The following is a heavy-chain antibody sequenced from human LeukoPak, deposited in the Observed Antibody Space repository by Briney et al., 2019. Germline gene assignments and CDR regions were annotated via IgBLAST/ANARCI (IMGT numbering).Heavy chain of an antibody. Sequence: SETLSLTCTVSGGSISSHYWSWVRQPPGKGLEWIGYIYYSGSTNYNPSLKSRVTISIDTSKNQVSLKLSSVTAADTAVYYCARLSDSSSSLDYWGQGTLVTVCS. CDR3: ARLSDSSSSLDY. D-gene: IGHD6-6*01. J-gene: IGHJ4*02. CDR1: GGSISSHY. V-gene: IGHV4-59*08. CDR2: IYYSGST.